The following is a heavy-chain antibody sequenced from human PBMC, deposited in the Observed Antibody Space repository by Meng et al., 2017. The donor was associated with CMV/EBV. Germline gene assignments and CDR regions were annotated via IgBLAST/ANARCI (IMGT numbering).Heavy chain of an antibody. CDR2: ISNDGRNK. CDR3: VRGWQQLAFDY. V-gene: IGHV3-30*04. CDR1: GFTLSSDA. J-gene: IGHJ4*02. Sequence: CAASGFTLSSDAMHWVSQAPGKGVEWVAVISNDGRNKYYAESVKGRFTISRDNSKNTLYLQMNSLRAEDTALYYCVRGWQQLAFDYWGQGTLVTVSS. D-gene: IGHD6-13*01.